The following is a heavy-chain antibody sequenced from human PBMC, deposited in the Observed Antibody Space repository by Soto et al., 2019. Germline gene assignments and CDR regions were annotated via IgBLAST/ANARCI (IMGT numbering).Heavy chain of an antibody. J-gene: IGHJ6*02. V-gene: IGHV3-20*04. CDR2: INWNGGST. D-gene: IGHD3-9*01. CDR3: ARVYSYYDILTGYYLSGMDV. Sequence: PGGSLRLSCAASGFTFDDYGLSWVRQAPGKGLERVSGINWNGGSTSYAESVKGRFNISRDNAKNSLYLQMKSLRAEDTVVYYCARVYSYYDILTGYYLSGMDVWGQGTTVTVSS. CDR1: GFTFDDYG.